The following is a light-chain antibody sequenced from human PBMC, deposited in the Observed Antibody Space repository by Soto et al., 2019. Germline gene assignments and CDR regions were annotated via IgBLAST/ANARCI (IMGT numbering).Light chain of an antibody. CDR2: VAS. V-gene: IGKV3-20*01. Sequence: EIVLTQSPGTLSLSPGERATLSCRASQSVGSDYLAWYQQKPGQPPKLLIYVASIRASDVPDRFSASGSGTDFTLIIKRLEHEDCAVYYCQHYGTSPRFGQGTKVEIK. CDR3: QHYGTSPR. J-gene: IGKJ1*01. CDR1: QSVGSDY.